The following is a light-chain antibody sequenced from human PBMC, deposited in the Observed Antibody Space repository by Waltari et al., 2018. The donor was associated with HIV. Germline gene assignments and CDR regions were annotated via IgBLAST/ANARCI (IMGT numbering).Light chain of an antibody. CDR3: QSYDTSLSGFNWV. V-gene: IGLV1-40*01. J-gene: IGLJ3*02. CDR2: GNN. CDR1: SSNIGPGSD. Sequence: QSALTQPPSVSGAPGQRVTISCTGSSSNIGPGSDVTWYQLLPGRAPKLLIYGNNNRPSGVPDRFSGSKSGTSASLAITGLQAEDEADYYCQSYDTSLSGFNWVFGGGTKVTVL.